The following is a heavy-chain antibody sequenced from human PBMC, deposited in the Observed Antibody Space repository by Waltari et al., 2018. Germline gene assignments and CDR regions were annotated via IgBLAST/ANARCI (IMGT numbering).Heavy chain of an antibody. CDR1: GESFSGYF. CDR3: ARGPMLDYGDNSGHYYYGLDV. J-gene: IGHJ6*02. CDR2: IRHFGGT. D-gene: IGHD4-17*01. V-gene: IGHV4-34*01. Sequence: QVQLQQWGAGLLKPSETLSLTCAVYGESFSGYFWSWIRQPPGKGLEWVGEIRHFGGTNTNPSLKNRVTLSVDTSKQQFSLKVTSMTAADAAVFYCARGPMLDYGDNSGHYYYGLDVWGQGTTVIVSS.